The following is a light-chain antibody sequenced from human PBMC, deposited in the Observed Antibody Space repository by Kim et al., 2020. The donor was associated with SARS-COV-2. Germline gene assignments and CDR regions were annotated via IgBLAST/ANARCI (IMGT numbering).Light chain of an antibody. Sequence: SVSPGQTASITCSGDKLGDKYACWYQQKPGQSPVLVIYQDSKRPSGIPERFSGSNSGNTATLTISGTQAMDEADYYCQAWDSSPVVFGGGTHLTVL. CDR2: QDS. J-gene: IGLJ2*01. CDR3: QAWDSSPVV. CDR1: KLGDKY. V-gene: IGLV3-1*01.